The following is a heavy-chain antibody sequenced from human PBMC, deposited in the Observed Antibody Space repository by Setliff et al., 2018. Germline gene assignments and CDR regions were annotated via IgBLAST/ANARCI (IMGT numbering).Heavy chain of an antibody. D-gene: IGHD2-21*02. CDR2: INPNSGGT. CDR1: GYIFTGYC. CDR3: VRAGLTAISNGLDY. Sequence: ASVKVSCKASGYIFTGYCMHWVRQAPGQGLEWMGRINPNSGGTNYAQKFQGRVTMTRDTSVTTAYMELSRLRSDDTAVYYCVRAGLTAISNGLDYWGQGTLVTVSS. J-gene: IGHJ4*02. V-gene: IGHV1-2*06.